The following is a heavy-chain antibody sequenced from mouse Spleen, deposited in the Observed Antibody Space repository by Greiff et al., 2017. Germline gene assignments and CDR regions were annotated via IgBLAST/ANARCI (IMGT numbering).Heavy chain of an antibody. V-gene: IGHV1-18*01. CDR3: ARRARDWFAY. CDR2: INPNNGGT. Sequence: VQLKQSGPELVKPGASVKIPCKASGYTFTDYNMDWVKQSHGKSLEWIGDINPNNGGTIYNQKFKGKATLTVDKSSSTAYMELRSLTSEDTAVYYCARRARDWFAYWGQGTLVTVSA. CDR1: GYTFTDYN. J-gene: IGHJ3*01. D-gene: IGHD3-3*01.